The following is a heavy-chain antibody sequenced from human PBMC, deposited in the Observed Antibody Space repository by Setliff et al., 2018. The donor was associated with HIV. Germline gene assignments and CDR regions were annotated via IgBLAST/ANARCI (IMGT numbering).Heavy chain of an antibody. J-gene: IGHJ3*02. Sequence: ASVKVSCKTSGYTFTDYYIHWVQQAPGKGLEWLGRVDPEDDERIYAEKFRGRLTITADTSTHTAHMELTSLRSDDTAVYYCATDPTYSSGSPDIWGQGTRVTVS. CDR2: VDPEDDER. CDR3: ATDPTYSSGSPDI. V-gene: IGHV1-69-2*01. D-gene: IGHD6-19*01. CDR1: GYTFTDYY.